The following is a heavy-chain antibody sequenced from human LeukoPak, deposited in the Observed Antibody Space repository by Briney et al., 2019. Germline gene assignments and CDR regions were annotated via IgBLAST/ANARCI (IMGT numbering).Heavy chain of an antibody. CDR2: ISYDGSNK. V-gene: IGHV3-30*18. CDR3: AKTEYSSSWYYDY. Sequence: PGGSLRLSCAASGFTFSSYGMHWVRQAPGRGLEWVAVISYDGSNKYYADSVKGRFTISRDNSKNTLYLQMNSLRAEDTAVYYCAKTEYSSSWYYDYWGQGTLVTVSS. D-gene: IGHD6-13*01. J-gene: IGHJ4*02. CDR1: GFTFSSYG.